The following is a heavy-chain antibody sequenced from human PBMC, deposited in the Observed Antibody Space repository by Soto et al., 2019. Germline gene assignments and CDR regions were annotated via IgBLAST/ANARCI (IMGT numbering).Heavy chain of an antibody. CDR3: ATNYYYGSGSYQDGHFDY. J-gene: IGHJ4*02. V-gene: IGHV3-33*01. CDR1: GFTFSSYG. D-gene: IGHD3-10*01. CDR2: IWYDGSNK. Sequence: GGSLRLSCAASGFTFSSYGMHWVRQAPGKGLEWVAVIWYDGSNKYYADSVKGRFTISRDNSKNTLYLQMNSLRAEDTAVYYCATNYYYGSGSYQDGHFDYWGQGTLVTSPQ.